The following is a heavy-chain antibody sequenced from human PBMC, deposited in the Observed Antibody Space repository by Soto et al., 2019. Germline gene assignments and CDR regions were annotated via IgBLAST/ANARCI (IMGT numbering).Heavy chain of an antibody. J-gene: IGHJ4*02. V-gene: IGHV4-61*08. CDR3: ARGMDNNKVGW. D-gene: IGHD1-1*01. Sequence: PSQTLSCTCTVVADSVRPADSYWRWIRQPPGKGLEWIGYICCSGSTEYNPSLRGRVIISMDTSKNQLSLKLSTVTAADTAVYFCARGMDNNKVGWWGQGTLVIVS. CDR2: ICCSGST. CDR1: ADSVRPADSY.